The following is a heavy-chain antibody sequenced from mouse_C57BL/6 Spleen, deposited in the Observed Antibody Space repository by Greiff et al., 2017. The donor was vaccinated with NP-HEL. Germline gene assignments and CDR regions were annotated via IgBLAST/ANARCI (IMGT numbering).Heavy chain of an antibody. V-gene: IGHV1-18*01. CDR3: ARKIDYGSPYWYFDV. CDR2: INPNNGGT. CDR1: GYTFTDYN. D-gene: IGHD1-1*01. J-gene: IGHJ1*03. Sequence: EVQLQQSGPELVKPGASVKIPCKASGYTFTDYNMDWVKQSHGKSLEWIGDINPNNGGTIYNQKFKGKATLTVDKSSSTAYMELRSLTSEDTAVYYCARKIDYGSPYWYFDVGGTGTTVTVSS.